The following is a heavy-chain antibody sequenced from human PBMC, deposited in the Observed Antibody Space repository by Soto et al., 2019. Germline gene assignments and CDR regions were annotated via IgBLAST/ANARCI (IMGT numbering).Heavy chain of an antibody. CDR1: GYTFTSYG. CDR3: ARDGGLRGLYYYYGMDV. V-gene: IGHV1-18*04. J-gene: IGHJ6*02. CDR2: ISAYNGNT. Sequence: ASVKVSCKASGYTFTSYGISWVRQAPGQGLEWMGWISAYNGNTNYAQKLQGRVTMTTDTSTSTAYMELRSLRSDDTAVYYCARDGGLRGLYYYYGMDVWGQGTTVTVSS.